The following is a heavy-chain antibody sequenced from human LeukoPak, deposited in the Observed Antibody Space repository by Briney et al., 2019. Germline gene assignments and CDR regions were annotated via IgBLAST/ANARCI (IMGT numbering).Heavy chain of an antibody. J-gene: IGHJ4*02. D-gene: IGHD6-19*01. V-gene: IGHV3-74*01. CDR2: INSDGSTT. CDR1: GFTFSSYW. Sequence: GGSLRLSCVASGFTFSSYWMHWVRQAPGEGLVWVSRINSDGSTTTYADSVKGRFTISRDNAKNTLYLQMNSLRAEDTAVYYCAKDGRAAVAAHQFDYWGQGTLVTVSS. CDR3: AKDGRAAVAAHQFDY.